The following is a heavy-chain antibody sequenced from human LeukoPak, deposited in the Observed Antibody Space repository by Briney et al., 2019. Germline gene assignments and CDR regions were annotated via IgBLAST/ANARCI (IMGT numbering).Heavy chain of an antibody. D-gene: IGHD6-19*01. V-gene: IGHV3-21*01. J-gene: IGHJ5*02. CDR3: ARDPSSGWYLKGWFDP. CDR2: ISSSSSYI. Sequence: SGGSLRLSCAASGFTFSSYSMNWVRQAPGKGLEWVSSISSSSSYIYYADSVKGRFTISRDNAKNSLYLQMNCLRAEDTAVYYCARDPSSGWYLKGWFDPWGQGTLVTVSS. CDR1: GFTFSSYS.